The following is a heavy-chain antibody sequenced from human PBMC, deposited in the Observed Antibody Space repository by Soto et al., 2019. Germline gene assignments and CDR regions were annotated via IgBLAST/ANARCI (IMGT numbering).Heavy chain of an antibody. CDR1: GFTFSSYA. V-gene: IGHV3-23*01. CDR3: AKTPFGDYVEGNWFDP. CDR2: ISGSGGST. Sequence: GGSLRLSCAASGFTFSSYAMSWVRQAPGKGLEWVSAISGSGGSTYYADSVEGRFTISRDNSKNTLYLQMNSLRAEDTAVYYCAKTPFGDYVEGNWFDPWGQGTLVTVSS. J-gene: IGHJ5*02. D-gene: IGHD4-17*01.